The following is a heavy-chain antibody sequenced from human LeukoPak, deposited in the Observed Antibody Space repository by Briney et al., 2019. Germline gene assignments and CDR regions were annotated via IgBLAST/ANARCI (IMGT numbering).Heavy chain of an antibody. V-gene: IGHV3-33*01. CDR2: IWYDGSNK. Sequence: GGSLRLSCAASGFTFSSYGMHWVRQAPGKGLEWVAVIWYDGSNKYYADSVKGRFTISRDNSKNTLYLQMNSLRAEDTAVYYCARGSWGDSSGWYLYYYYYGMDVWGQGTTVTVSS. CDR1: GFTFSSYG. D-gene: IGHD6-19*01. CDR3: ARGSWGDSSGWYLYYYYYGMDV. J-gene: IGHJ6*02.